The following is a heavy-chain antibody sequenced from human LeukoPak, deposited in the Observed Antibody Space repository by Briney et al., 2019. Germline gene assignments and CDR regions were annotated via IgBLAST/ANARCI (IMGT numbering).Heavy chain of an antibody. Sequence: SETLSLTCTVSGGSISSGDYYWSWIRQPPGKGLEWIGYIYYSGSTYYNPSLKSRVTISVDTSKNQFSLKLSSVTAADTAVYYCAREYGTGYTPPNNRFDPWGQGTLVTVSS. CDR2: IYYSGST. CDR1: GGSISSGDYY. J-gene: IGHJ5*02. CDR3: AREYGTGYTPPNNRFDP. D-gene: IGHD3/OR15-3a*01. V-gene: IGHV4-30-4*01.